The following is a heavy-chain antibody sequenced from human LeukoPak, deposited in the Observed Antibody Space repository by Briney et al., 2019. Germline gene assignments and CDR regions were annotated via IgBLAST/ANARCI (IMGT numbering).Heavy chain of an antibody. D-gene: IGHD6-19*01. Sequence: GGSLRLSCAASGFTFSSYAMSWVRQAPGKGPEWVSAISGSGGSTYYADSVKGRFTISRDNSKNTLYLQMNSLRAEDTAVYYCAKDRPSASGWYGLDYFDYWGQGTLVAVSS. CDR3: AKDRPSASGWYGLDYFDY. V-gene: IGHV3-23*01. CDR2: ISGSGGST. CDR1: GFTFSSYA. J-gene: IGHJ4*02.